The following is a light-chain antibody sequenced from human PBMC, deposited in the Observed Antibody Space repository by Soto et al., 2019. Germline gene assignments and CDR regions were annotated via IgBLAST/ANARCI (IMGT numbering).Light chain of an antibody. Sequence: DIQLTQSPSFLSASVGDRVTITCRASKGISSYLARYKQKPGKAPKLLIYAASTLQSGVPSRFSGSGSGTEFTLTISSLQPEDFATYYCQQLNSYHPTFGQGTRLEIK. J-gene: IGKJ5*01. CDR1: KGISSY. CDR2: AAS. CDR3: QQLNSYHPT. V-gene: IGKV1-9*01.